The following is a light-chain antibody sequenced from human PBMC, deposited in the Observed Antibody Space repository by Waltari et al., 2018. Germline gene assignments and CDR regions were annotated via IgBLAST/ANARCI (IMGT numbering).Light chain of an antibody. CDR3: QVGHTSSSFYV. V-gene: IGLV3-21*02. Sequence: SFVLTQPPSVSVAPGQTATITCGGNIGGKSVHWYQQRPGQAPVLVVYDDSARPPGIPERCSGSRSGNTATLSMSRVEAGDEADYYCQVGHTSSSFYVFGTGTKVTVL. CDR1: IGGKS. CDR2: DDS. J-gene: IGLJ1*01.